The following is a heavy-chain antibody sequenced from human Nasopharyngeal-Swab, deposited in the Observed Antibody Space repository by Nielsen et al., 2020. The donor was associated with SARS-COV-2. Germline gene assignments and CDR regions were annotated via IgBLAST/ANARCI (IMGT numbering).Heavy chain of an antibody. J-gene: IGHJ6*03. V-gene: IGHV3-23*01. CDR3: AKGGVWAGGGSVYYMDV. D-gene: IGHD2-15*01. CDR1: GFTFSSYA. Sequence: GESLKISCTASGFTFSSYAMSWVRQAPGKGLEWVSEISGSGGSTYYAESVKGRFTISRDDSKNTVYLQMNSLRTEDTAVYYCAKGGVWAGGGSVYYMDVWGKGTTVTVSS. CDR2: ISGSGGST.